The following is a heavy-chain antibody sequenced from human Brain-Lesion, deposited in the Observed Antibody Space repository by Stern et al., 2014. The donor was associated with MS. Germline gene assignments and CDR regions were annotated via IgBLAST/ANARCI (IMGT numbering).Heavy chain of an antibody. D-gene: IGHD2-15*01. V-gene: IGHV4-39*01. J-gene: IGHJ5*02. CDR2: IYYSGNT. CDR3: AGEEDIRYCSGGSCTGNWFDP. CDR1: GGSVSSTSYA. Sequence: VQLVESGPGLVKPSETLSLTCTVAGGSVSSTSYAWAWIRQPPGKGLEWIGTIYYSGNTYYSPSLKSRLTLSLDTSTNQFSLQLRFVTAADTAVYYCAGEEDIRYCSGGSCTGNWFDPWGQGTLVTVSS.